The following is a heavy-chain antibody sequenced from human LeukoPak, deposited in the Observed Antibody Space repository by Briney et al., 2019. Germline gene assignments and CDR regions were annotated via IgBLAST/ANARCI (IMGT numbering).Heavy chain of an antibody. CDR1: GFTFSSYA. J-gene: IGHJ4*02. V-gene: IGHV3-30*04. D-gene: IGHD3-22*01. Sequence: PGGSLRLSCAASGFTFSSYAMHWVRQAPGKGLEWAAALSSDGRNKFYADSVKGRFTISRDNSKNTLYLQMNSLRAEDTAVYYCARGLAYYYDSSAYFLDYRGQGTLVTVSS. CDR3: ARGLAYYYDSSAYFLDY. CDR2: LSSDGRNK.